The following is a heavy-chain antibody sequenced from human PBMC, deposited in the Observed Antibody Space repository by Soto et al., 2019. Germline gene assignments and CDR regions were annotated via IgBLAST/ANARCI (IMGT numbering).Heavy chain of an antibody. Sequence: ASVKVSCKASGYTFTGYYMHWVRQAPGQGLEWMGWINGNSGDTKYAQKFQGRVTMTRDTSISTAYMELSRLTSDDTAVYYCARAGLTALEMATTFWGQGTLVTVSS. CDR2: INGNSGDT. CDR1: GYTFTGYY. D-gene: IGHD1-1*01. J-gene: IGHJ4*02. CDR3: ARAGLTALEMATTF. V-gene: IGHV1-2*02.